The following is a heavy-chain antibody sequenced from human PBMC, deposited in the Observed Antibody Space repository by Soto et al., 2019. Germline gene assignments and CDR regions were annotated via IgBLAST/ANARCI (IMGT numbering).Heavy chain of an antibody. CDR3: ARQWNRNWFDP. J-gene: IGHJ5*02. D-gene: IGHD1-1*01. CDR2: IYSGGST. V-gene: IGHV3-53*01. Sequence: LRLSCAASGFTVSSNYMSWVRQAPGKGLEWVSVIYSGGSTYYADSVKGRFTISRDNSKNTLYLQMNSLRTEDTAVYYCARQWNRNWFDPWGQGTLVTVSS. CDR1: GFTVSSNY.